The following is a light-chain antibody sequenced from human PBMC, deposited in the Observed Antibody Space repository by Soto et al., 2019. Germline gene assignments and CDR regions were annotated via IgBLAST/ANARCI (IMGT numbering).Light chain of an antibody. CDR1: QSISSH. CDR2: TAS. CDR3: QQSYSTPIT. J-gene: IGKJ5*01. V-gene: IGKV1-39*01. Sequence: DIQMTQSPSSLSASVGDRVTITCRASQSISSHLNWYQQKPGKAPKLLIYTASSLQSGVPSRFSGSGSGTDFTLTISSLQPEDFATYYCQQSYSTPITFGQGTRLEMK.